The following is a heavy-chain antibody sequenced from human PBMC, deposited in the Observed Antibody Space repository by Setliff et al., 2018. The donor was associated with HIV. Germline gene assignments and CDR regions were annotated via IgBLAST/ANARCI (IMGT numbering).Heavy chain of an antibody. V-gene: IGHV5-51*01. Sequence: GESLKISCKTSGSGFSTYWVGWVRQMPGKGLEWLGILYFGDSDPKYNPSFEGRVTISDDKSIKTAFLQWRSLQTSDTGIYYCARGRGGYFGGGRYYNLPYFDYWGQGTLVTVSS. CDR1: GSGFSTYW. CDR3: ARGRGGYFGGGRYYNLPYFDY. J-gene: IGHJ4*02. CDR2: LYFGDSDP. D-gene: IGHD2-15*01.